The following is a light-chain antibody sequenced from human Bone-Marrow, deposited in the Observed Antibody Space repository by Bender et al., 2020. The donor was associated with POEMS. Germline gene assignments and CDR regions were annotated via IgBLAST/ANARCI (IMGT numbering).Light chain of an antibody. V-gene: IGLV2-14*03. J-gene: IGLJ3*02. CDR3: CSYAGSSTWV. CDR2: DVS. Sequence: QSALTQPAYVSGSPGQSITISCTGTSSDIGGYKYVSWYQQHPGRAPKLVISDVSNRPSGVPDRFSGSKSGNTASLTISGLQAEDEADYYCCSYAGSSTWVFGGGTKLTVL. CDR1: SSDIGGYKY.